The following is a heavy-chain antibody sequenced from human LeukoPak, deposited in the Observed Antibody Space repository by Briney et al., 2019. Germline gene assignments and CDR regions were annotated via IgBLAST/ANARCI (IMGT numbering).Heavy chain of an antibody. V-gene: IGHV3-7*01. CDR2: VKEDGSKK. CDR1: GFTFSTYW. J-gene: IGHJ4*02. CDR3: ARWRGVQSEFVY. Sequence: GGSLRLSCAASGFTFSTYWMSWVRQDPGKGLEWVDSVKEDGSKKEYVDSVKGRFTISRDNAKNSVYLQMNTLRAEDTAVYCCARWRGVQSEFVYWGQGALVTVSS. D-gene: IGHD5-24*01.